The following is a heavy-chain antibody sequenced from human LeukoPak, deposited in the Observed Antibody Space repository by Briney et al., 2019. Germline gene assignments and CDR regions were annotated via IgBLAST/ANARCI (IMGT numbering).Heavy chain of an antibody. Sequence: PSETLSLTCAVYGGPFSGYYWSWIRQPPGKGLEWIGEINHSGSTNYNPSLKSRVTISVDTSKNQFSLKLSSVTAADTAVYYCARGRPGYHCSGGSCYSRGYYYYYMDVWGKGTTVTVSS. CDR3: ARGRPGYHCSGGSCYSRGYYYYYMDV. J-gene: IGHJ6*03. CDR2: INHSGST. CDR1: GGPFSGYY. D-gene: IGHD2-15*01. V-gene: IGHV4-34*01.